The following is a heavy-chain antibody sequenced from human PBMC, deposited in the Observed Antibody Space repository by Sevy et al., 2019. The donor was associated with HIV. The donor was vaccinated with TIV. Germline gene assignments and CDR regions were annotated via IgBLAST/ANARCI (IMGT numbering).Heavy chain of an antibody. CDR3: ARVLGIRSGFDY. V-gene: IGHV4-59*01. Sequence: SETLSLTCTLSGGSFSNYYWNWVRQPPWKGLEWIGYIYNSGSTNYNPSLESRVTMSVDTSKNQFSLKLHSVTAADTAVYFCARVLGIRSGFDYWGQGIPVTVSS. CDR1: GGSFSNYY. CDR2: IYNSGST. J-gene: IGHJ4*02. D-gene: IGHD3-16*01.